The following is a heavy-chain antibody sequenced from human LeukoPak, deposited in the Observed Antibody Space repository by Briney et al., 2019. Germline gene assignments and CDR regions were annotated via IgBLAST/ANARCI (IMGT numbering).Heavy chain of an antibody. Sequence: SGTLSLTCAVYGGSFSGYYWSWIRQPPGKGLEWIGEINHSGSANYNPSLKSRVTISVDTSKNQFSLKLSSVTAADTAVYYCARDLSGSIYFDYWGQGTLVTVSS. CDR2: INHSGSA. V-gene: IGHV4-34*01. CDR3: ARDLSGSIYFDY. CDR1: GGSFSGYY. D-gene: IGHD5-12*01. J-gene: IGHJ4*02.